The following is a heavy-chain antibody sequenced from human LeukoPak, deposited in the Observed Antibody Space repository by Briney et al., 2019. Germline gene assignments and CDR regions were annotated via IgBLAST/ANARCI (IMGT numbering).Heavy chain of an antibody. J-gene: IGHJ5*02. CDR3: AREGNYYGSGSYHWFDP. D-gene: IGHD3-10*01. Sequence: SETLSLTCTVSGDSISSSSYYWGWIRQPPGKGLEWIGSVYYSGSASCNPSLKSRVTISVDTSKNQFSLELNSVTAADTAVYYCAREGNYYGSGSYHWFDPWGQGTLVTVSS. CDR2: VYYSGSA. V-gene: IGHV4-39*07. CDR1: GDSISSSSYY.